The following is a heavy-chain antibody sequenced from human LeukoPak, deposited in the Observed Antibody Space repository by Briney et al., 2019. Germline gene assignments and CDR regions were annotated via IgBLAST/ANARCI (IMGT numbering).Heavy chain of an antibody. J-gene: IGHJ4*02. Sequence: ASVKVSCKASGYTFTGYYMHWVRQAPGQELEWMGWINPNSGGTNYAQKFQGRVTMTRDTSISTAYMELSRPRSDDTAVYYCARGWRGYCSSTSCYELDYWGQGTLVTVSS. CDR3: ARGWRGYCSSTSCYELDY. CDR1: GYTFTGYY. D-gene: IGHD2-2*01. CDR2: INPNSGGT. V-gene: IGHV1-2*02.